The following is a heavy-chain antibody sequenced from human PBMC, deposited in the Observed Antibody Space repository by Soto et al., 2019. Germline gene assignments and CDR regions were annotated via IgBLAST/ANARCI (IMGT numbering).Heavy chain of an antibody. CDR2: IEEDGSEK. Sequence: EVQLGESEGGLVQPGGSLRLSCAASGFTFSSYWMSWVRQAPGKGLEWVANIEEDGSEKYYVDSVKGRFTISRDNAKNSLYLQMNSLRAADTAVYYCAREIMYYDFWSGYSVRGYYSYVDVWGKGTTVTVSS. D-gene: IGHD3-3*01. CDR1: GFTFSSYW. J-gene: IGHJ6*03. CDR3: AREIMYYDFWSGYSVRGYYSYVDV. V-gene: IGHV3-7*01.